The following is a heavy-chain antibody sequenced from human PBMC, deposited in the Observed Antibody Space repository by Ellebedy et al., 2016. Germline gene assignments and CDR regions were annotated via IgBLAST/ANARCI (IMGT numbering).Heavy chain of an antibody. Sequence: GESLKISXAASGFTFSFSSMNSLRQAPGKGLECVLSLSATGNTIYYADSVKGRFTISRDNGKNSVYLQMNNLKDEDTAVFYCARDDRITLETSGGPKYKSYYMDVWGRGTSVTVSS. J-gene: IGHJ6*03. CDR2: LSATGNTI. CDR1: GFTFSFSS. V-gene: IGHV3-48*02. D-gene: IGHD3-10*01. CDR3: ARDDRITLETSGGPKYKSYYMDV.